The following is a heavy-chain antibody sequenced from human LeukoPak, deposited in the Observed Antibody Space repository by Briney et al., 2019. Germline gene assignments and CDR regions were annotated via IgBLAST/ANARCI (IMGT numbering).Heavy chain of an antibody. CDR2: INTNTGNP. CDR1: GYTFTSYA. J-gene: IGHJ5*02. Sequence: GASVKVSCKASGYTFTSYAMNWVRQAPGQGLEWMGWINTNTGNPTYAQGFTGRFVFFLDTSVSTAYLQISSLKAEDTAVYYCARDFIDYCSGGSCYQVDNWFDPWGQGTLVTVSS. CDR3: ARDFIDYCSGGSCYQVDNWFDP. V-gene: IGHV7-4-1*02. D-gene: IGHD2-15*01.